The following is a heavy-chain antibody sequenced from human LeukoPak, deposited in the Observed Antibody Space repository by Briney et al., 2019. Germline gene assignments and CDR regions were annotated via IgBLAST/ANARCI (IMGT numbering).Heavy chain of an antibody. Sequence: SVKVSCKASGFTFTSSAVQWVRQARGQRLEWIGWIVVGSGNTNYAQKFQERVTITRDMSTSTVYMELSSLRSEHTAVYYCAAEGRPTVVTFRKGAVDLWGQGTMVTVSS. CDR2: IVVGSGNT. V-gene: IGHV1-58*01. CDR3: AAEGRPTVVTFRKGAVDL. CDR1: GFTFTSSA. D-gene: IGHD4-23*01. J-gene: IGHJ3*01.